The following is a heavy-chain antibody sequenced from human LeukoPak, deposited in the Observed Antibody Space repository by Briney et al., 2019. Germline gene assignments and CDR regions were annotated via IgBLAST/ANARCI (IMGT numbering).Heavy chain of an antibody. CDR2: INSDGSST. Sequence: GGSLRLSCAASGFTFSSYWMHWVRHAPGKGLVWVSRINSDGSSTSYADSVKGRFTISRDNAKNSLYLQMNSLRAEDTAVYYCARVGSSWYYNWFDPWGQGTLVTVSS. CDR3: ARVGSSWYYNWFDP. D-gene: IGHD6-13*01. V-gene: IGHV3-74*01. CDR1: GFTFSSYW. J-gene: IGHJ5*02.